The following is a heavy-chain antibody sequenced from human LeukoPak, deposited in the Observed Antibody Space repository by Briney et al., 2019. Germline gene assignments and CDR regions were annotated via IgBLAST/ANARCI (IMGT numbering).Heavy chain of an antibody. D-gene: IGHD3-10*01. V-gene: IGHV4-39*01. CDR3: ARLGGFYGSGSYYNPHLDY. J-gene: IGHJ4*02. CDR1: GGSISSSSYY. CDR2: IYYSGST. Sequence: SETLSLTCTVSGGSISSSSYYWGWIRQPPGKGLEWIGSIYYSGSTYYNPSLKSRVTISVDTSKNQFSLKLSSVTAADTAVYYCARLGGFYGSGSYYNPHLDYWGQGTLVTVSS.